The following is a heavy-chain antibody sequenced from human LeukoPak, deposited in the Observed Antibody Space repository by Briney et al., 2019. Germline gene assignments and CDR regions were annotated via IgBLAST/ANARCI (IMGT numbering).Heavy chain of an antibody. Sequence: SGTLSLTCAVYGGSFSGYYWSWIRQPPGKGLEWIGEINHSGSTNYNPSLKSRVTISVDTSKNQFSLKLSSVTAADTAVYYCARYSLRYFDWSSYYYYGMDVWGQGTTVTVSS. V-gene: IGHV4-34*01. J-gene: IGHJ6*02. CDR2: INHSGST. CDR3: ARYSLRYFDWSSYYYYGMDV. CDR1: GGSFSGYY. D-gene: IGHD3-9*01.